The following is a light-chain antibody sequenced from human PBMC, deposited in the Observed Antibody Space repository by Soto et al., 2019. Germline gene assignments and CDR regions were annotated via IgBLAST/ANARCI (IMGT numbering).Light chain of an antibody. CDR3: NSYTTGTTLV. Sequence: QSVLTQPASVAGSPGQSITISCTGTTSDVGRYNYVSWHQRHPGKAPKPLVFDVSNRPSGVSDRVSGSKSGNTASLTISGFQAEDEADYYCNSYTTGTTLVFGGGTKLTVL. CDR2: DVS. J-gene: IGLJ3*02. V-gene: IGLV2-14*01. CDR1: TSDVGRYNY.